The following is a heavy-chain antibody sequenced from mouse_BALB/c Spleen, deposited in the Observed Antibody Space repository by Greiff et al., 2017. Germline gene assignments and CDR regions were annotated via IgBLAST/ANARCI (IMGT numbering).Heavy chain of an antibody. CDR3: TRGYGNYDY. CDR1: GFTFSSYT. Sequence: EVMLVESGGGLVKPGGSLKLSCAASGFTFSSYTMSWVRQTPEKRLEWVATISSGGSYTYYPDSVKGRFTISRDNAKNTLYLQMSSLKSEDTAMYYCTRGYGNYDYWGQGTTLTVSS. CDR2: ISSGGSYT. D-gene: IGHD2-10*02. J-gene: IGHJ2*01. V-gene: IGHV5-6-4*01.